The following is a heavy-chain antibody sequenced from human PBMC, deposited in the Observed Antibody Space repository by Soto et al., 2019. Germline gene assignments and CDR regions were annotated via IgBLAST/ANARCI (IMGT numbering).Heavy chain of an antibody. Sequence: SGGSLRLSCAASGFTFSSYGMHWVRQAPGKGLEWVAVIWYDGSNKYYADSVKGRFTISRDNSKNTLYLQMNSLRAEDTAVYYCARTDYSNPLFDYWGQGTLVTVSS. CDR3: ARTDYSNPLFDY. CDR2: IWYDGSNK. D-gene: IGHD4-4*01. V-gene: IGHV3-33*01. CDR1: GFTFSSYG. J-gene: IGHJ4*02.